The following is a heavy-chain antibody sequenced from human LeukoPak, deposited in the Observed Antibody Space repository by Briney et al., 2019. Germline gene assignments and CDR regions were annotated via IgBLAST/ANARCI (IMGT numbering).Heavy chain of an antibody. D-gene: IGHD2-21*02. Sequence: GGSLRLSCAASGFTFSSYAMSWVRQAPGKGLEWVSAISGSGGSTYYADSVKGRFTISRDNSKNTLYLQLNSLRAEDTAVYYCAKEGYCGGDCLEYFQHWGQGTLVTVSS. J-gene: IGHJ1*01. CDR1: GFTFSSYA. V-gene: IGHV3-23*01. CDR3: AKEGYCGGDCLEYFQH. CDR2: ISGSGGST.